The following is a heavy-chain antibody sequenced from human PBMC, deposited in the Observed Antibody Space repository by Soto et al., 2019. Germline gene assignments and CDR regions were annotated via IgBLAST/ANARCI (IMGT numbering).Heavy chain of an antibody. V-gene: IGHV4-59*02. CDR1: GDSVTSHY. Sequence: SETLSLTCSFSGDSVTSHYLTWIRQSPEKGLEWIGYMHYSGISHYNPSLKSRVTISVDTAKNQFSLKLSSVTAADTAVYYCAREAIVVVPAAMHLTGYMDVWGKGTTVTVSS. CDR3: AREAIVVVPAAMHLTGYMDV. CDR2: MHYSGIS. J-gene: IGHJ6*03. D-gene: IGHD2-2*01.